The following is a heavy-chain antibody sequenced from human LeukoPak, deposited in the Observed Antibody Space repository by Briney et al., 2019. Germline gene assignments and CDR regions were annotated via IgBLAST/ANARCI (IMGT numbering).Heavy chain of an antibody. Sequence: NPSETLSLTCAVYGGSFSGYYWSWIRQPPGKGLEWIGELNHSGSTNYNPSLKSRVTISVDTSKNQFSLKLSSVTAADTAVYYCARGLYDYVWGSYRTGFDYWGQGTLVTVSS. V-gene: IGHV4-34*01. CDR2: LNHSGST. D-gene: IGHD3-16*02. CDR3: ARGLYDYVWGSYRTGFDY. CDR1: GGSFSGYY. J-gene: IGHJ4*02.